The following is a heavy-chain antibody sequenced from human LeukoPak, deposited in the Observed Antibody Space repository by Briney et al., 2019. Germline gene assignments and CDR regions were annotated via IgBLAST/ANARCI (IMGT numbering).Heavy chain of an antibody. CDR1: GFTFSSYG. V-gene: IGHV3-30*03. J-gene: IGHJ4*02. CDR3: IAVAGTRIGTYYDY. D-gene: IGHD6-19*01. CDR2: ISYDGSNK. Sequence: GGSLRLSCAASGFTFSSYGMHWVRQAPGKGLEWVAVISYDGSNKYYADSVKGRFTISRDNSKNTLYLQMNSLRAEDTAVYYCIAVAGTRIGTYYDYWGQGTLVTVSS.